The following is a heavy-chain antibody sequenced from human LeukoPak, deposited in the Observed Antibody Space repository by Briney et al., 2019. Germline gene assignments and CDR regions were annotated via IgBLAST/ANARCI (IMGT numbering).Heavy chain of an antibody. Sequence: PGGSLRLSCAASEFTFSSFWMSWVRQAPGKGLEWVANIKQDGSEKLYVDSVKGRFTISRDNAKNSLYLQMNSLRADDTAVYYCARGSSGWTSPFDYWGQGTLVTVSS. CDR1: EFTFSSFW. CDR2: IKQDGSEK. D-gene: IGHD6-19*01. J-gene: IGHJ4*02. V-gene: IGHV3-7*01. CDR3: ARGSSGWTSPFDY.